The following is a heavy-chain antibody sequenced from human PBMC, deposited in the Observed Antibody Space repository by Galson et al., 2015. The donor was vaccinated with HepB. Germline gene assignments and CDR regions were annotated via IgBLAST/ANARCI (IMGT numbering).Heavy chain of an antibody. V-gene: IGHV3-48*01. D-gene: IGHD2/OR15-2a*01. CDR3: ARGPSSAISPSAFDI. Sequence: SLRLSCAAYGFTFSSYSMNWVRQAPGKGLEWVSYISSSSSTIYYADSVRGRFTISRDNARNSLYLQMSSLRAEDTAVYYCARGPSSAISPSAFDIWGRGTMVTVSS. J-gene: IGHJ3*02. CDR1: GFTFSSYS. CDR2: ISSSSSTI.